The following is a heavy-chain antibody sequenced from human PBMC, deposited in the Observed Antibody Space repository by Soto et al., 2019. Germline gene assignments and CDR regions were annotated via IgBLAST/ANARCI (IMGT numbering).Heavy chain of an antibody. V-gene: IGHV3-7*01. D-gene: IGHD2-2*01. CDR2: IKQDGSEK. Sequence: EVHLAESGGGLVQPGGSLRLSCAASGFTLSSYRMSWVRQAPGKGLEWVANIKQDGSEKYYVDSVKGRFSISRDNTQKSLYLQMNSLRAEDTAVYYCARVGGHCSSTSCFDYWGQGTLVTVSS. CDR1: GFTLSSYR. J-gene: IGHJ4*02. CDR3: ARVGGHCSSTSCFDY.